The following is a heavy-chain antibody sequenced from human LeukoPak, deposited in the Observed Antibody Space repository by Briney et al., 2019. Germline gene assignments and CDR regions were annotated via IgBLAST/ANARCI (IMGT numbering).Heavy chain of an antibody. Sequence: GGSLRLSCAASGFTFSSYEMNWVRQAPGKGLEWVSYISSSGSTIYYADSVKGRFTISRDNAKNSLYLQMNSLRAEDTALYYCARGYGDYFDYWGQGTLVTVSS. CDR1: GFTFSSYE. V-gene: IGHV3-48*03. CDR2: ISSSGSTI. J-gene: IGHJ4*02. D-gene: IGHD4-17*01. CDR3: ARGYGDYFDY.